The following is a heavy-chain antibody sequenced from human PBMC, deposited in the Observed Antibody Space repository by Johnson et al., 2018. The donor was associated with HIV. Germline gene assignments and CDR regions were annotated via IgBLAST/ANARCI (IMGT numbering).Heavy chain of an antibody. Sequence: VQLVESGGGVVRPGGSLRVSCAASGFTFDDYGMNWVRQAPGTGLEWVSGISWNSGSIGYADSVKGRFTISRDNAKNSLYLQVNSLRAEDTALYYCARGRPWGWELRRDAFDIWGQGTMVTVSS. CDR1: GFTFDDYG. CDR2: ISWNSGSI. V-gene: IGHV3-20*04. CDR3: ARGRPWGWELRRDAFDI. J-gene: IGHJ3*02. D-gene: IGHD1-26*01.